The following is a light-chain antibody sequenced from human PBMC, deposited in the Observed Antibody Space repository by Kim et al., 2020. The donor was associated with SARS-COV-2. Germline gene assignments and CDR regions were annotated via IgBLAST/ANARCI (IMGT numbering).Light chain of an antibody. J-gene: IGLJ1*01. CDR2: EVS. CDR3: CSYAGSSTYV. CDR1: SSDVGSYNL. V-gene: IGLV2-23*02. Sequence: GPSITSSCTGSSSDVGSYNLVSWYQQHPGKAPTLMIYEVSKRPSGVSNRFSGSKSGNTASLTISGLQAEDEADYYCCSYAGSSTYVFGTGTKVTVL.